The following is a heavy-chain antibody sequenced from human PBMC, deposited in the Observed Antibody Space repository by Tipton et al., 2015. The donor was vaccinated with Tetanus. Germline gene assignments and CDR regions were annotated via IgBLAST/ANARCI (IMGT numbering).Heavy chain of an antibody. Sequence: TLSLTCTVSGGSISDKKYYWGWIRQPPGKGLEWIASIYFEGSTYYSPSPESRVTIAVDTSQNVFSLRLTAVTAADTAVYYCARHLYGYWFDPWGQGTLVTVSS. CDR2: IYFEGST. J-gene: IGHJ5*02. D-gene: IGHD3-10*01. CDR3: ARHLYGYWFDP. V-gene: IGHV4-39*02. CDR1: GGSISDKKYY.